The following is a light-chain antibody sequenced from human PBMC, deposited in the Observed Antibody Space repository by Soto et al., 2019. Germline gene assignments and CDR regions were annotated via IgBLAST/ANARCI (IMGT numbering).Light chain of an antibody. V-gene: IGLV1-40*01. Sequence: QSVLTQPPSVSGAPGQRVTISCTGSSSNIGAGYGVHWYQQLPGTAPKLLIYTNNNRPSGVPDRFSGSKSGTSASLAITGLVAEDEADYYCQSSDSSLSGWVFGGGTKLTVL. CDR3: QSSDSSLSGWV. J-gene: IGLJ3*02. CDR1: SSNIGAGYG. CDR2: TNN.